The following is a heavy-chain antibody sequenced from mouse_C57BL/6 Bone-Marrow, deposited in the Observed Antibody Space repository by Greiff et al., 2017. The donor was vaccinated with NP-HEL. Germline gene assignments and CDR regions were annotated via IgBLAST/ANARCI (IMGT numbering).Heavy chain of an antibody. CDR3: AREGDSLFAY. Sequence: QVQLQQPGAELVMPGASVKLSCKASGYTFTSYWMHWVKQRPGQGLEWIGEIDPSDSYPNYNQKFKGKSTLTVDKSSSTAYMQLSSLTSEDSAVYYCAREGDSLFAYWGQGTLVTVSA. D-gene: IGHD3-3*01. V-gene: IGHV1-69*01. CDR2: IDPSDSYP. CDR1: GYTFTSYW. J-gene: IGHJ3*01.